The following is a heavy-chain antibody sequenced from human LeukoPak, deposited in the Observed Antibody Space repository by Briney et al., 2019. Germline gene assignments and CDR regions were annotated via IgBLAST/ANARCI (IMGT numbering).Heavy chain of an antibody. J-gene: IGHJ5*02. D-gene: IGHD2-2*01. CDR1: GFTFSSYA. Sequence: GGSLRLSCAASGFTFSSYAMSWVRQAPGKGLEWVANIKQDGSEKYYVDSVKGRFTISRDNAKNSLYLQMNSLRAEDTAMYYCARVVIIPPASNWFDPWGQGTLVTVSS. CDR2: IKQDGSEK. CDR3: ARVVIIPPASNWFDP. V-gene: IGHV3-7*01.